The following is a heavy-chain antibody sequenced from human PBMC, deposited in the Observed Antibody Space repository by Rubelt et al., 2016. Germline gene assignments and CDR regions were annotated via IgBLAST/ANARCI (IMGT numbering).Heavy chain of an antibody. Sequence: QVRLQQSGPGLVKPSQTLSLTCVISGDSVSSNSAAWNWIRQSPSRGLEWLGRTYYRSKWYNDFAVSVKSRVTCNPDASKTQFSLQLTSVTPEDTAVYYWARVQYDSSWSTIDYWGQGTLVTVSS. CDR3: ARVQYDSSWSTIDY. V-gene: IGHV6-1*01. CDR2: TYYRSKWYN. J-gene: IGHJ4*02. D-gene: IGHD6-13*01. CDR1: GDSVSSNSAA.